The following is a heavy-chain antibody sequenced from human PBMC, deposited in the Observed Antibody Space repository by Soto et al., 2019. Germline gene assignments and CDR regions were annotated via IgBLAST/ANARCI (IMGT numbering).Heavy chain of an antibody. Sequence: PGGSLRLSCAASGFTFSSYSMNWVRQAPGKGLEWVSYISSSSSTIYYADSVKGRFTISRDNAKNSLYLQMNSLRAEDTAVYYCGRDGRQGLVKIEEVDVFDIGGKGTMVTAS. V-gene: IGHV3-48*01. J-gene: IGHJ3*02. CDR1: GFTFSSYS. CDR3: GRDGRQGLVKIEEVDVFDI. D-gene: IGHD6-19*01. CDR2: ISSSSSTI.